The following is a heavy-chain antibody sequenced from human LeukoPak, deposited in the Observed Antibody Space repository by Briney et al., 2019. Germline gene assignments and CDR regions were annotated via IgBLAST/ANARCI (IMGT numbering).Heavy chain of an antibody. D-gene: IGHD3-3*01. J-gene: IGHJ4*02. CDR3: ARGLWSAHRREYYFDS. Sequence: GASVKVSCKASGYTLTNYDVNWLRQAPGQRLEWMGWINAGNGDTKFSQNYQARVTITRDASASTAYMELSSLTSGDTAVYFCARGLWSAHRREYYFDSWGQGTLVTVSS. V-gene: IGHV1-3*01. CDR2: INAGNGDT. CDR1: GYTLTNYD.